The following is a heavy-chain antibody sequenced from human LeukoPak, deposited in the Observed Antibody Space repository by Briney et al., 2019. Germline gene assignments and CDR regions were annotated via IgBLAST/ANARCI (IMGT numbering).Heavy chain of an antibody. CDR1: GFTFSSYA. D-gene: IGHD2-21*01. CDR2: ISYDGSNK. V-gene: IGHV3-30*04. J-gene: IGHJ3*02. Sequence: GGSLRPSCAASGFTFSSYAMHWVRQAPGKGLEWVAVISYDGSNKYYADSVKGRFTISRDNSKNTLYLQMNSLRAEDTAVYYCARDLIPVAADAFDIWGQGTMVTVSS. CDR3: ARDLIPVAADAFDI.